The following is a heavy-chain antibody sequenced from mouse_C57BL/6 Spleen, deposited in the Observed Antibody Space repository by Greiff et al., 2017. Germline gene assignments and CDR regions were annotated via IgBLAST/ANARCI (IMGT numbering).Heavy chain of an antibody. CDR1: GYTFTDYY. J-gene: IGHJ4*01. D-gene: IGHD2-5*01. V-gene: IGHV1-26*01. Sequence: EVQLQQSGPELVKPGASVKISCKASGYTFTDYYMNWVKQSHGKSLEWIGDINPNNGGTSYNQKFKGKATLTVDKSSSTAYMELRSLTSEDSAVYYCARSHYSNYLYARDYWGQGTSVTVSS. CDR3: ARSHYSNYLYARDY. CDR2: INPNNGGT.